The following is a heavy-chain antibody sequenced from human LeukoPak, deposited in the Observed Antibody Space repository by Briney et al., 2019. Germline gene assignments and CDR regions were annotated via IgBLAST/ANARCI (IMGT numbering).Heavy chain of an antibody. Sequence: ASVKVSCKASGYTFTSYDINWVRQATGQGLEWMGWMNPNSGNTSYAQKFQGRVTITRNTSISTAYMELSSLRSEDTAVYYCARWGDAMVRGVPKGFDYWGQGTLVTVSS. V-gene: IGHV1-8*03. D-gene: IGHD3-10*01. CDR1: GYTFTSYD. J-gene: IGHJ4*02. CDR2: MNPNSGNT. CDR3: ARWGDAMVRGVPKGFDY.